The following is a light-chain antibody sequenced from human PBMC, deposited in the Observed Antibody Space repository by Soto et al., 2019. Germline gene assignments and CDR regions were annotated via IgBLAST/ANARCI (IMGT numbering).Light chain of an antibody. V-gene: IGLV6-57*01. CDR3: QSYDATNQV. CDR1: SGSIASNY. J-gene: IGLJ3*02. CDR2: EDN. Sequence: NFMLTQPHSVSESPGKTVIISCTRSSGSIASNYVQWYQQRPGSSPTTVIYEDNQRPSGVPDRFSGSIDSSSNSASLTISXLXXXXEADYFCQSYDATNQVFGGGTKLTV.